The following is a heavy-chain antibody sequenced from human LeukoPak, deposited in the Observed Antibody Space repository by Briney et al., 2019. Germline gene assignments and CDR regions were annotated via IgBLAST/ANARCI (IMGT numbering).Heavy chain of an antibody. J-gene: IGHJ6*03. Sequence: SETLSLTCTVSGGSISSYYWSWIRQPPGKGLEWIGYIYYSGSTNYNPSLKSRVTISVDTSKNQFSLKLSSVTAADTAVYYCARDQRSYYDFWSGYSYMDVWGKGTTVTVSS. V-gene: IGHV4-59*01. CDR2: IYYSGST. D-gene: IGHD3-3*01. CDR1: GGSISSYY. CDR3: ARDQRSYYDFWSGYSYMDV.